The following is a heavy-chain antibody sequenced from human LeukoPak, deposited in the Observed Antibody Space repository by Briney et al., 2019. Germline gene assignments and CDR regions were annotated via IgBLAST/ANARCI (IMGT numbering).Heavy chain of an antibody. CDR1: GFTFSSYA. Sequence: PGGSPRLSCAASGFTFSSYAMHWVRQAPGKGLEWVAVISYDGSNKYYADSVKGRFTISRDNSKNTLYLQMNSLRAEDTAVYYCARETSSVHSNAGPPFDYWGQGTLVTVSS. CDR3: ARETSSVHSNAGPPFDY. D-gene: IGHD2-15*01. V-gene: IGHV3-30*04. CDR2: ISYDGSNK. J-gene: IGHJ4*02.